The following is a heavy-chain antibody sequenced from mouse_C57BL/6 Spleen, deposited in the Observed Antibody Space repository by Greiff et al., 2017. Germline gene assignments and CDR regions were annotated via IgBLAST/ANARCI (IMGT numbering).Heavy chain of an antibody. D-gene: IGHD1-1*01. J-gene: IGHJ4*01. Sequence: QVQLQQPGAELVRPGTSVKLSCKASGYTFTSYWMHWVKQRPGQGLEWIGVIDPSDSYTNYNQKFKGKATLTVDPSSSTAYMQLSSLTSEDSAVYYCAKYGSSYRDAMDYWGQGTSVTVSS. CDR3: AKYGSSYRDAMDY. V-gene: IGHV1-59*01. CDR1: GYTFTSYW. CDR2: IDPSDSYT.